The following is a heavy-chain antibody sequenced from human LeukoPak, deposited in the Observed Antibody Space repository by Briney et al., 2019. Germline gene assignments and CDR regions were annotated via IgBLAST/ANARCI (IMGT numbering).Heavy chain of an antibody. J-gene: IGHJ4*02. Sequence: GGSLRLSCAASGFTFSDYYMSWIRQAPGKGLEWVSYISSSSSYTNYADSVKGRFSISRDNAKNSLYLQMNSLRAEDTAVYYCARGQIAVAGTPRRPPDYWGQGTLVTVSS. CDR3: ARGQIAVAGTPRRPPDY. CDR2: ISSSSSYT. D-gene: IGHD6-19*01. CDR1: GFTFSDYY. V-gene: IGHV3-11*06.